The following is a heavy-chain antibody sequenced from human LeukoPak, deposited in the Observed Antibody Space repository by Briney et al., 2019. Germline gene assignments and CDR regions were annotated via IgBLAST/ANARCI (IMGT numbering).Heavy chain of an antibody. D-gene: IGHD3-3*01. Sequence: PSETLSLTCTVSGYSISSGYYWGWIRQPPGKGLEWIGSIYHSGSTYYNPSLKSRVTISVDTSKNQFSLKLNSVTAADTAVYYCARDPDFWSGYYNFDYWSQGTLVTVSS. J-gene: IGHJ4*02. CDR2: IYHSGST. V-gene: IGHV4-38-2*02. CDR1: GYSISSGYY. CDR3: ARDPDFWSGYYNFDY.